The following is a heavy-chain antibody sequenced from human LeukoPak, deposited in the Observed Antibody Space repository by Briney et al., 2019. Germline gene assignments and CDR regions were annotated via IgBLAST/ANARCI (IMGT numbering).Heavy chain of an antibody. V-gene: IGHV4-59*01. Sequence: EPLSLTSTASGTSISSYYWSWLRPPPGKGREWIAYIYDSGSTHYNPSLKSRVTISVDTSKNQVSLKLSSVTAADTAVYYCARAWYGMDVWGQGTTVTVSS. CDR3: ARAWYGMDV. CDR2: IYDSGST. CDR1: GTSISSYY. J-gene: IGHJ6*02.